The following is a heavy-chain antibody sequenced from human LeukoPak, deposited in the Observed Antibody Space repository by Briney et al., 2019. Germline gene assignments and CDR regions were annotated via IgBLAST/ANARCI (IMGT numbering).Heavy chain of an antibody. CDR1: GGSISSYY. D-gene: IGHD2-15*01. CDR3: ARHNRYCSGGSCYSGWFDP. Sequence: SETLSLTCTVSGGSISSYYWSWIRQPPGKGLEWIGYIYYSGSTNYNPSLKSRVTISVDPSKNQFSLKLSSVTAADTAVYYCARHNRYCSGGSCYSGWFDPWGQGTLVTVSS. J-gene: IGHJ5*02. CDR2: IYYSGST. V-gene: IGHV4-59*08.